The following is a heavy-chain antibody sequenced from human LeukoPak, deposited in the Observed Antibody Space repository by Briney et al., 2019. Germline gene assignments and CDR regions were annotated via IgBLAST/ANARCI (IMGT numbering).Heavy chain of an antibody. D-gene: IGHD1-26*01. V-gene: IGHV4-59*08. CDR1: GGSISNYY. CDR2: IYYSGST. CDR3: ARHGRGYDFDY. J-gene: IGHJ4*02. Sequence: SETLSLTCTISGGSISNYYWSWIRQPPGKGLEWIGYIYYSGSTNYNPSLKSRVTISVDTSKKQFSLKLSSVTATDTAVYYCARHGRGYDFDYWGQGTLVTVSS.